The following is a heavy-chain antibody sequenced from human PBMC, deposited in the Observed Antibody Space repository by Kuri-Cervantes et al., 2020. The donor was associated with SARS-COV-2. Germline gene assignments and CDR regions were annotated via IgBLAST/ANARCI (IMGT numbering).Heavy chain of an antibody. Sequence: GGSLRLSCAASGFIFSSYAMRWVRQATGKGLEWVSAIGGSGGSTYYADSVKGRFTISRDNSKNTLYLQMNSLRAEDTAVYYCAISPFWFAGVSPWGQGTLVTVSS. D-gene: IGHD3-3*01. V-gene: IGHV3-23*01. CDR3: AISPFWFAGVSP. CDR2: IGGSGGST. CDR1: GFIFSSYA. J-gene: IGHJ5*02.